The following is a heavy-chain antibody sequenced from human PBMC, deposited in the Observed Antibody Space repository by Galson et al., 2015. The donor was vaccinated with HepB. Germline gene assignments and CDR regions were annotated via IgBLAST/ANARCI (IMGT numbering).Heavy chain of an antibody. CDR3: ARGYYDFWSNYFYDFDY. CDR1: GYTFSGYC. J-gene: IGHJ4*02. CDR2: INPKTGGT. V-gene: IGHV1-2*02. Sequence: SVKVSCKASGYTFSGYCIHWVRQGPGQGLEWMRWINPKTGGTSYAPKFQGRVTMTRDPSVTTSFMERSRLRADVTAVYYCARGYYDFWSNYFYDFDYWGQRTLVTVAS. D-gene: IGHD3-3*01.